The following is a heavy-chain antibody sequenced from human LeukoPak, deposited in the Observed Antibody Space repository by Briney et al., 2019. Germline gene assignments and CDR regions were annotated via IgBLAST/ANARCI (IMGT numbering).Heavy chain of an antibody. CDR1: GFTFSIYA. V-gene: IGHV3-23*01. D-gene: IGHD3-22*01. J-gene: IGHJ4*02. CDR2: ITSSGDGT. CDR3: AKDRPNYYGSNGHYYRRDGDY. Sequence: GGSLRLSXAASGFTFSIYAMSWVRQSPGKGLQWLSSITSSGDGTYYADSVKGRFTISRDNSENMLYLQMNSLRVEDTAVYFCAKDRPNYYGSNGHYYRRDGDYWGQGTLVTVSS.